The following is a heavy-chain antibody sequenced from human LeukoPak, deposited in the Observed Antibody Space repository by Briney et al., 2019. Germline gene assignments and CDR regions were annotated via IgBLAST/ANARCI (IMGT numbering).Heavy chain of an antibody. CDR1: GGSFSGYY. CDR3: ARKRVVTALHHYYGMDV. CDR2: INHSGST. V-gene: IGHV4-34*01. J-gene: IGHJ6*02. Sequence: PSETLSLTCAVYGGSFSGYYWSWIRQPPGKGLEWIGEINHSGSTNYNPSLKSRVTISVDTSKNQFSLKLSSVTAADTAVYYCARKRVVTALHHYYGMDVWGQGTTVTVSS. D-gene: IGHD2-21*02.